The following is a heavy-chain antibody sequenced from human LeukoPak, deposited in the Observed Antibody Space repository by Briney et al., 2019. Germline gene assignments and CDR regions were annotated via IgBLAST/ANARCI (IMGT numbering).Heavy chain of an antibody. V-gene: IGHV4-39*07. CDR2: IYYSGST. Sequence: PSETLSLTCTVSGGSISSGTYYWGWKRQPPGKGLEWIGSIYYSGSTYYNPSLKSRVTISVDTSKNQFFLKLGSVTAADTAVYYCARDPRASSGYYGIGWGQGTLVTVSS. D-gene: IGHD3-22*01. J-gene: IGHJ4*02. CDR1: GGSISSGTYY. CDR3: ARDPRASSGYYGIG.